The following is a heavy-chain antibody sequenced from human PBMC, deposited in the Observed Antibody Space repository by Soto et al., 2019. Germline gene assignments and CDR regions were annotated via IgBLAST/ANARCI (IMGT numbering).Heavy chain of an antibody. J-gene: IGHJ6*02. CDR3: AKNGQPPYYYYGMDV. Sequence: QGHLVQSGAEVKKPGASVKVSCKASGYTFTRYGISWVRQAPGQGLEWMGWISGYNGDTNYAQRFQGRVTKTIDTSTSTAYMELRSLTSDDTAVYYCAKNGQPPYYYYGMDVWGQGTSVTVSS. V-gene: IGHV1-18*01. CDR1: GYTFTRYG. D-gene: IGHD2-8*01. CDR2: ISGYNGDT.